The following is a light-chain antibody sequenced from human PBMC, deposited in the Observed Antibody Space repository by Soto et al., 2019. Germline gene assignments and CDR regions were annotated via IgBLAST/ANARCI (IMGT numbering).Light chain of an antibody. CDR3: PQANSFPVT. J-gene: IGKJ3*01. Sequence: DIHMTQSPSSLSASVGDRVTITCRASQGISSWLAWYQQKPGKAPKLRIYAATRLQSGVPSRFSGSGSGTDFSLTISSLQPEDFATYYCPQANSFPVTFGPGTKVDIK. V-gene: IGKV1-12*01. CDR1: QGISSW. CDR2: AAT.